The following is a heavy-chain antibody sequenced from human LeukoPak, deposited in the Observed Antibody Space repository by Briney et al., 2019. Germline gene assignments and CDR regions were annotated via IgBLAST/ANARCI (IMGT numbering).Heavy chain of an antibody. V-gene: IGHV1-8*01. D-gene: IGHD2-15*01. J-gene: IGHJ5*02. CDR1: GYTFTSYD. CDR2: MNPNSGNT. Sequence: ASVKVSCKASGYTFTSYDINWVRRASGQGLEWMGWMNPNSGNTASAQKFQGRVTMTTNTSISTAYMELTGLRSEDTAMYFCARKGLLGSGKPWFDPWGQGTLSPSPQ. CDR3: ARKGLLGSGKPWFDP.